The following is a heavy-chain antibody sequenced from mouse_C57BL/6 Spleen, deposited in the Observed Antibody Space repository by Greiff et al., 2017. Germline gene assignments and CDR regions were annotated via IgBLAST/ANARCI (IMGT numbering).Heavy chain of an antibody. CDR3: ARRGYGSIWYFDV. Sequence: EVKLVESGGGLVKPGGSLKLSCAASGFTFSDYGMHWVRQAPEKGLEWVAYISSGSSTIYYADTVKGRFTISRDNAKNTLFLQMTSLRSEDTAVYYCARRGYGSIWYFDVWGTGTRVTVAS. V-gene: IGHV5-17*01. J-gene: IGHJ1*03. CDR2: ISSGSSTI. CDR1: GFTFSDYG. D-gene: IGHD1-1*01.